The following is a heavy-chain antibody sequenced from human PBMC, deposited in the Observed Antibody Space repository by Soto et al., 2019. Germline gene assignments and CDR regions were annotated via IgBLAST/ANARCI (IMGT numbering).Heavy chain of an antibody. Sequence: GESLKISCAASGFTFSSYAMSWVRQAPGKGLEWVSAISGSGGSTYYADSVKGRFTISRDNSKNTLYLQMNSLRAEDTAVYYCAKVGGSSGFNYYYYYMDVWGKGTTVTVSS. CDR2: ISGSGGST. J-gene: IGHJ6*03. CDR1: GFTFSSYA. CDR3: AKVGGSSGFNYYYYYMDV. D-gene: IGHD6-19*01. V-gene: IGHV3-23*01.